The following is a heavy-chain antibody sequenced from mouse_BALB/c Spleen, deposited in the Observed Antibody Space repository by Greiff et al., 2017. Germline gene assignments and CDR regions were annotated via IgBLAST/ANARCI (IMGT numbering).Heavy chain of an antibody. V-gene: IGHV10-1*02. CDR1: GFTFNTYA. Sequence: DVKLQESGGGLVQPKGSLKLSCAASGFTFNTYAMNWVRQAPGKGLEWVARIRSKSNNYATYYADSVKDRFTISRDDSQSMLYLQMNNLKTEDTAMYYCVRLGLPYYYAMDYWGQGTSVTVSS. CDR2: IRSKSNNYAT. CDR3: VRLGLPYYYAMDY. D-gene: IGHD3-1*01. J-gene: IGHJ4*01.